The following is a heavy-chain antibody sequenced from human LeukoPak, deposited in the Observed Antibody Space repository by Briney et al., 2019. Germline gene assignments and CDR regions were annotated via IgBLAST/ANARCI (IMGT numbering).Heavy chain of an antibody. J-gene: IGHJ6*03. CDR2: IIPIFGTA. CDR1: GGTFSSYA. CDR3: ASAPPYYYYYYYMDV. V-gene: IGHV1-69*13. Sequence: SVKVSCKASGGTFSSYAISWVRQAPGQGLEWMGGIIPIFGTANYAQKFQGRVTITADESTSTAHMELSSLRSEDTAVYYCASAPPYYYYYYYMDVWGKGTTVTVSS.